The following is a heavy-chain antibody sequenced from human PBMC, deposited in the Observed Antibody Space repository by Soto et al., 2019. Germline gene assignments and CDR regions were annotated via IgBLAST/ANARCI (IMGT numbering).Heavy chain of an antibody. CDR2: ISGSGGST. Sequence: GGALILSWAASGFTFSSYAMSWGLQAPGKGLEWVSAISGSGGSTYYADSVKGRFTISRDNSKDTLYLQMNSLRAEDTAVYYCAKDFVHSYWGQGTLVTVSS. D-gene: IGHD3-16*02. V-gene: IGHV3-23*01. CDR1: GFTFSSYA. J-gene: IGHJ4*02. CDR3: AKDFVHSY.